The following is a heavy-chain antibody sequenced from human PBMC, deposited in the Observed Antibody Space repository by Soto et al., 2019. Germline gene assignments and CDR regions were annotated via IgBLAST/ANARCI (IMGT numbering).Heavy chain of an antibody. J-gene: IGHJ2*01. D-gene: IGHD1-1*01. Sequence: SETLSLTCTVSGGSISSSDYYWAWFRQPPGKGLEWIASIYYSGTTYYDPSLKSRVTISVDTSNNLFSLTLTSATAADTAVYYCARISATGNLGTGFSDVWGHGILVTVSS. CDR1: GGSISSSDYY. CDR2: IYYSGTT. CDR3: ARISATGNLGTGFSDV. V-gene: IGHV4-39*01.